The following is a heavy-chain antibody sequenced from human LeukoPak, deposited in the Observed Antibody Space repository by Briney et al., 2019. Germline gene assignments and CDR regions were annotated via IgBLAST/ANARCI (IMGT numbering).Heavy chain of an antibody. J-gene: IGHJ4*02. V-gene: IGHV3-23*01. CDR2: ISGSGGST. CDR3: AKDYEDYYDSSGYSLDY. Sequence: GGSLRLSCAASGFTFSSYAMSWVRQAPGKGLKLVSAISGSGGSTYYADSVKGRFTISRDNSKNTLYLQMNSLRAEDTAVYYCAKDYEDYYDSSGYSLDYWGQGTLVTVSS. CDR1: GFTFSSYA. D-gene: IGHD3-22*01.